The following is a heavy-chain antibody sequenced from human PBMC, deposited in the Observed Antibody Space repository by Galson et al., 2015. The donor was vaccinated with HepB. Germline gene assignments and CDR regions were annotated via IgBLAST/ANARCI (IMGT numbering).Heavy chain of an antibody. D-gene: IGHD6-13*01. J-gene: IGHJ4*02. CDR1: GYTFTHFG. CDR2: ISAYNGNT. V-gene: IGHV1-18*01. CDR3: ARDSPSLTAAATLDY. Sequence: SVKVSCKASGYTFTHFGVSWVRQAPGQGLEWMGWISAYNGNTNYAQNLQGRLTLTTDTSTSTAYMDLGSLRSDDTAVYYCARDSPSLTAAATLDYWGQGTLVTVSS.